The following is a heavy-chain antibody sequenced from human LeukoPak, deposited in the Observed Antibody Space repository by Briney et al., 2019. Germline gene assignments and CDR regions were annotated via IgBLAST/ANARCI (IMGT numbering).Heavy chain of an antibody. CDR1: GYTFTGYY. CDR2: INPNSGGT. V-gene: IGHV1-2*02. CDR3: ARDADSSGYYYLYYFDY. D-gene: IGHD3-22*01. Sequence: ASVKVSCKASGYTFTGYYMHWVRQAPGQGLEWMGWINPNSGGTNYAQKFQGRVTMTRDTSISTAYMELSRLRSDDTAVYYCARDADSSGYYYLYYFDYWGQGTWSPSPQ. J-gene: IGHJ4*02.